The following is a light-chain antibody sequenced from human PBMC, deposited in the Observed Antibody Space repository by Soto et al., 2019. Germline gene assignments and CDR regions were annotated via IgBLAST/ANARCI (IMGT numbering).Light chain of an antibody. CDR2: GAS. CDR1: RSVNSNY. Sequence: EIVLTQFPGTLSLSPGESATLSCRASRSVNSNYVAWYQQKPGQAPRLLIYGASSRATGIPDRFSGSGSGTDFTLTITRLEPEDFALYYCQQYGGSPITFGLGTRLEIK. J-gene: IGKJ5*01. CDR3: QQYGGSPIT. V-gene: IGKV3-20*01.